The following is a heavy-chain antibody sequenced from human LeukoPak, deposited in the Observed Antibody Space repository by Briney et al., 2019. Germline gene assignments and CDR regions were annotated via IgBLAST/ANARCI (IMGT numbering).Heavy chain of an antibody. CDR3: ASALGYCSGGSCYDEDY. D-gene: IGHD2-15*01. V-gene: IGHV4-34*01. J-gene: IGHJ4*02. CDR2: INHSGST. Sequence: KTSETLSLTCAVYGGSFSGYYWSWIRQPPGKGLEWIGEINHSGSTNYNPSLKSRVTISVDTSKNQFSLKLSSVTAADTAVYYCASALGYCSGGSCYDEDYWGQGTLVTVSS. CDR1: GGSFSGYY.